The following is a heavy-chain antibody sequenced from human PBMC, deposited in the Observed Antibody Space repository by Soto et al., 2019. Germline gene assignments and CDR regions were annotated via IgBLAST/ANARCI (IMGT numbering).Heavy chain of an antibody. J-gene: IGHJ2*01. CDR1: GGSISSYY. CDR2: IYTSGST. V-gene: IGHV4-4*07. D-gene: IGHD3-22*01. CDR3: ARDSYYYDSSGYYYVWYFDL. Sequence: SETLSLTCTVSGGSISSYYWSWIRQPAGKGLEWIGRIYTSGSTNYNPSLKSRVTMSVDTSKNQFSLKLSSVTAADTAVYYCARDSYYYDSSGYYYVWYFDLWGRGTLVTVSS.